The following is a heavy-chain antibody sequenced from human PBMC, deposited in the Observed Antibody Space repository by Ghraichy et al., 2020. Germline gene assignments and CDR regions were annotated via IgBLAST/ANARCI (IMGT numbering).Heavy chain of an antibody. Sequence: ASVKVSCKASGYTFTRYYIHWVRQAPGQGFEWMGFINPSGGTTTYAQKFQGRVTMTRDTSTSTVFMELSSLRSEDTAVYYCARNVGSGLDYWGQGTLVTVSS. CDR3: ARNVGSGLDY. V-gene: IGHV1-46*01. D-gene: IGHD3-10*01. CDR1: GYTFTRYY. CDR2: INPSGGTT. J-gene: IGHJ4*02.